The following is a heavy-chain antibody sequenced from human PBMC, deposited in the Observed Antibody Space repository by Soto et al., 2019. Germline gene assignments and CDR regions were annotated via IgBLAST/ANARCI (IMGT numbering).Heavy chain of an antibody. Sequence: QVQLQESGPGLVKPSETLSLTCSVSGDSSGTYYWSWIRQSPGKGLEWIGYINYSGSTNYNPSLKSRVVISRDTSANQFSLEVSSVTAADTAVYYCARERPYYGYDYWGQGTLVTVSS. D-gene: IGHD3-22*01. CDR3: ARERPYYGYDY. CDR1: GDSSGTYY. V-gene: IGHV4-59*01. CDR2: INYSGST. J-gene: IGHJ4*02.